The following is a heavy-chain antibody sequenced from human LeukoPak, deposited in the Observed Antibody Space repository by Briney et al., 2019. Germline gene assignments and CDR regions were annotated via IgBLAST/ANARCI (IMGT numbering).Heavy chain of an antibody. CDR1: GYTFSNYG. CDR3: ARGRTLSYLPPDY. CDR2: ISAYNDGT. J-gene: IGHJ4*02. D-gene: IGHD1-14*01. V-gene: IGHV1-18*01. Sequence: ASVKVSCKASGYTFSNYGITWVRQAPGQGLELMGWISAYNDGTKYAQKFQVRGTMTTDTSTSTAYMDLSRLRSDDPAVYYCARGRTLSYLPPDYWGQGTLVTVSS.